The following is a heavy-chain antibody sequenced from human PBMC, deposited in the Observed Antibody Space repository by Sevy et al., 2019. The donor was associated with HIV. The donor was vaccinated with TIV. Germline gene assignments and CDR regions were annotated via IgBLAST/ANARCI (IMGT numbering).Heavy chain of an antibody. V-gene: IGHV3-15*01. D-gene: IGHD3-10*01. Sequence: GGSLRLSCAASGFTFSNAWMSWVRQAPGKWLEWVGRIKSKTDGGTTEYAAPVKGRFTISRDDSKNTLYLQMNSLKTEDTAVYYCTTDGTYYYGSGSYPDFDYWGQGTLVTVSS. CDR3: TTDGTYYYGSGSYPDFDY. CDR1: GFTFSNAW. J-gene: IGHJ4*02. CDR2: IKSKTDGGTT.